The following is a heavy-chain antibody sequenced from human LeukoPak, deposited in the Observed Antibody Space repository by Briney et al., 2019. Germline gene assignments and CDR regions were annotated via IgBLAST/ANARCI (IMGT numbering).Heavy chain of an antibody. D-gene: IGHD6-13*01. CDR3: VLGGAGGIRDVAYDI. CDR1: GFTYRSYS. V-gene: IGHV3-21*01. CDR2: ISSTSIHI. J-gene: IGHJ3*02. Sequence: PGGSLRLSCAASGFTYRSYSMNWFRQAPGKGLDWVSSISSTSIHIYYADSVNGRLTISRDNAENSLYLQMNSLRAEDTAVYSYVLGGAGGIRDVAYDIWGQGPMVTVSS.